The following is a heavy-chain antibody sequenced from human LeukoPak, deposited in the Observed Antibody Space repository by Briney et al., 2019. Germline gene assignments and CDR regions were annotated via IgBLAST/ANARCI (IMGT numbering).Heavy chain of an antibody. J-gene: IGHJ4*02. CDR3: ARERTPGSGYGVDY. CDR2: INPNINGT. Sequence: ASVKVSCKASGYTFTGYYIHWVRQAPGQGLEWMGWINPNINGTNYAQKFQGRVTMTGDRSISTAYMELSGLRSDDTAVYYCARERTPGSGYGVDYWGQGTLVTVSS. V-gene: IGHV1-2*02. D-gene: IGHD6-25*01. CDR1: GYTFTGYY.